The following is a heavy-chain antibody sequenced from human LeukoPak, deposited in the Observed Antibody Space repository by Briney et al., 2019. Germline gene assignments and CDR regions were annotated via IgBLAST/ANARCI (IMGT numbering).Heavy chain of an antibody. CDR2: IYYSGST. J-gene: IGHJ3*02. V-gene: IGHV4-59*01. CDR1: GGSISSYY. CDR3: ARGAAAGTDAFDI. Sequence: SETLSLTCTVPGGSISSYYWSWIRQPPGKGLEWIGYIYYSGSTNYNPSLKSRVTISVDTSKNQFSLKLSSVTAADTAVYYCARGAAAGTDAFDIWGQGTMVTVSS. D-gene: IGHD6-13*01.